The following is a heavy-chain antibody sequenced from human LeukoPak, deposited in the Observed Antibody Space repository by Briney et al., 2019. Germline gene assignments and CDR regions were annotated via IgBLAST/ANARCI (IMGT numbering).Heavy chain of an antibody. CDR3: ARKREWDYGDYSDAFDI. CDR1: GGSISSYY. CDR2: IYYSGST. D-gene: IGHD4-17*01. J-gene: IGHJ3*02. V-gene: IGHV4-59*01. Sequence: PSETLSLTCTVSGGSISSYYWSWIRQPPGKGLEWIGYIYYSGSTNYNPSLKSRVTISVDTSKNQFSLKLSSVTAADTAVYYCARKREWDYGDYSDAFDIWGQGTMVTVSS.